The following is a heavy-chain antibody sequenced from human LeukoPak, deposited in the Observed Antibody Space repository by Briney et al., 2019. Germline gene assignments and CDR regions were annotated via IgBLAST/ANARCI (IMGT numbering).Heavy chain of an antibody. CDR1: GYTFTGYY. CDR2: INPNSGGT. V-gene: IGHV1-2*02. Sequence: ASVKVSCKASGYTFTGYYMHWVRQAPGQGLEWMGWINPNSGGTNYAQKFQGRVTMTRDTSISTAYMELSRLRSDDTAVYYCARDVNPFYDFWSGTNKPYNWFDPWGQGTLVTVSS. D-gene: IGHD3-3*01. J-gene: IGHJ5*02. CDR3: ARDVNPFYDFWSGTNKPYNWFDP.